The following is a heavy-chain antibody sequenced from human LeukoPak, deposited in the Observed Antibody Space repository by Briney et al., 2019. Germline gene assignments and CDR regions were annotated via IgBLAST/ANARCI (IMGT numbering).Heavy chain of an antibody. Sequence: GGSLRLSCAASGFTFSSYGMHWVRQAPAKGLEWVAVIWYDGSNKYYADSVKGRFTISRDNSKNTLYLQMNSLRAEDTAVYYCASSYHDAFDIWGQGTMVTVSS. D-gene: IGHD3-22*01. V-gene: IGHV3-33*01. CDR1: GFTFSSYG. CDR3: ASSYHDAFDI. J-gene: IGHJ3*02. CDR2: IWYDGSNK.